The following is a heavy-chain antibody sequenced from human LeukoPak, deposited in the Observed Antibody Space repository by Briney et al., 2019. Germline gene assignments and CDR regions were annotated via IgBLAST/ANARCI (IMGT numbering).Heavy chain of an antibody. CDR3: ARHGSVSSGALV. CDR1: GGPISSYY. V-gene: IGHV4-59*08. J-gene: IGHJ4*02. D-gene: IGHD3-22*01. CDR2: IFYSGST. Sequence: SETLSLTCTVSGGPISSYYWSWIRQPLGKGLEWIGYIFYSGSTNYNPSLKSRVTISLDTSKNQFSLRLSSVTAADTAVYYCARHGSVSSGALVWGQGTLVTVSS.